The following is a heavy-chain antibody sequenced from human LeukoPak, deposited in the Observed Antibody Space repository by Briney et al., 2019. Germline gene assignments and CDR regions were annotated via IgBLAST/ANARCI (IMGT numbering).Heavy chain of an antibody. CDR2: ISAYNGNT. CDR3: ARDLITIFGAGRNNWFDP. D-gene: IGHD3-3*01. J-gene: IGHJ5*02. CDR1: GYTFTSDG. Sequence: ASVKVSCKASGYTFTSDGISWVRQAPGQGLEWMGWISAYNGNTNYAQKLQGRVTMTTDTSTSTAYMELRSLRSDDTAVYYCARDLITIFGAGRNNWFDPWGQGTLVTVSS. V-gene: IGHV1-18*01.